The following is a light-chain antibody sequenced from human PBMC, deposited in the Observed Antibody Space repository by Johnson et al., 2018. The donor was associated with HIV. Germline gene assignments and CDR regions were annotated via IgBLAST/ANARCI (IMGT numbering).Light chain of an antibody. CDR2: DNN. J-gene: IGLJ1*01. Sequence: QSVLTQPPSVSAAPGQKVTISCSGSSSNIGNNYVSWYQQLPGTAPKLLSYDNNKRPSGIPDRFSGSKSGTSATLGITGLQTGDEADYYCGTWDPSLSAGEVFGTGTKVTVL. CDR3: GTWDPSLSAGEV. V-gene: IGLV1-51*01. CDR1: SSNIGNNY.